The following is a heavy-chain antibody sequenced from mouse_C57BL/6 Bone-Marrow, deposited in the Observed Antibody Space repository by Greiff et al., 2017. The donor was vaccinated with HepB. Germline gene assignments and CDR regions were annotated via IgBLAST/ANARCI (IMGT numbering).Heavy chain of an antibody. J-gene: IGHJ3*01. Sequence: VQLQQSGPELVKPGDSVKISCKASGYSFTGFFMNWVMQSHGKSLEWIGRINPYNGDTFYNQKFKGKATLTVDKSSSTAHMELRSLTSEDSAVYYCAPYYYGSSFAYWGQGTLVTVSA. CDR2: INPYNGDT. V-gene: IGHV1-20*01. CDR3: APYYYGSSFAY. CDR1: GYSFTGFF. D-gene: IGHD1-1*01.